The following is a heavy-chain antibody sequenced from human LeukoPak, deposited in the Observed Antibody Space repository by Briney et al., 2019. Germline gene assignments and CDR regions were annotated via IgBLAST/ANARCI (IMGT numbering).Heavy chain of an antibody. J-gene: IGHJ5*02. CDR3: ARDLGCSSTSCFLPWFDP. V-gene: IGHV1-18*01. Sequence: AASVKVSCKASGYTFTSYGISWVRQAPGQGLEWMGWISAYNGNTNYAQKLQGRVTMTTDTSTSTAYMELRSLRSDDTAVYYCARDLGCSSTSCFLPWFDPWGQGTLVTVSS. D-gene: IGHD2-2*01. CDR1: GYTFTSYG. CDR2: ISAYNGNT.